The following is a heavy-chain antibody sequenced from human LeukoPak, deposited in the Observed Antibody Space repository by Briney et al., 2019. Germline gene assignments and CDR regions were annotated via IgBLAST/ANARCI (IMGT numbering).Heavy chain of an antibody. CDR2: IYHSGST. J-gene: IGHJ3*02. CDR3: ARAGAGPGYTDAFDI. Sequence: TLSLTCPVSGGSISSYSWSWIRQPPGKGLEWIGYIYHSGSTYYNPSLKSRVTISVDRSKNQFSLKLSSVTAADTAVYYCARAGAGPGYTDAFDIWGQGTMVTVSS. V-gene: IGHV4-30-2*01. CDR1: GGSISSYS. D-gene: IGHD6-13*01.